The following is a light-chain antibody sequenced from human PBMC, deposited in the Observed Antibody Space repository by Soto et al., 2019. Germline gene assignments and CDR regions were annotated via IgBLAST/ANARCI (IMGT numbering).Light chain of an antibody. CDR2: DVS. J-gene: IGLJ1*01. V-gene: IGLV2-14*01. Sequence: QSVLTQPVSVSGSAGQSISISCTGTNSDIGRYNFVSWYQQRPGQAPQLLIFDVSNRPSGISDRFSGSKSGTTASLTISGLQAEDEADYYCNSYTSTSPPYVFGTGTKVTVL. CDR3: NSYTSTSPPYV. CDR1: NSDIGRYNF.